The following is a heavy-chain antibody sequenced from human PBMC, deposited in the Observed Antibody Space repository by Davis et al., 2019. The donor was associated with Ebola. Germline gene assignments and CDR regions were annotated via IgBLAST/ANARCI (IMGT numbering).Heavy chain of an antibody. V-gene: IGHV4-34*01. CDR3: ARKPARWENWFDP. CDR1: GGSFSGYY. J-gene: IGHJ5*02. Sequence: MPSETLSLTCAVYGGSFSGYYWTWIRQPPGKGLVWIGESNHFGSTNYNPSLKSRVTISLDTSKNQFSLKLSSVTAADTAVYYCARKPARWENWFDPWGQGILVTVSS. CDR2: SNHFGST. D-gene: IGHD2-2*01.